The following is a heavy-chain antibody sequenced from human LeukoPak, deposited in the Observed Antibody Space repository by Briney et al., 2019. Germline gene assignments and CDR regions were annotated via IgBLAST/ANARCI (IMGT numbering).Heavy chain of an antibody. V-gene: IGHV3-23*01. D-gene: IGHD2/OR15-2a*01. CDR2: ISGSGGST. CDR3: AKGAVKSAPSDY. Sequence: GGFLRLSCAASGFTFSSYAMNWVRQAPGKGLEWVSAISGSGGSTDYADSVKGRFTISRDNSKNTPYLQMSSLRAEDTAIYYCAKGAVKSAPSDYWGQGTLVTVSS. CDR1: GFTFSSYA. J-gene: IGHJ4*02.